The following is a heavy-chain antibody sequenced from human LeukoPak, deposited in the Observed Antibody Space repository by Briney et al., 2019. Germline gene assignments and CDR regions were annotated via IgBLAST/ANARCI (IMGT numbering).Heavy chain of an antibody. CDR1: GFTFSSYS. V-gene: IGHV3-21*01. CDR3: ARDGGVY. CDR2: ISSSSRYI. D-gene: IGHD3-3*01. Sequence: GGTLRLSCAASGFTFSSYSMNGVPQAPGKGLEWGSSISSSSRYIYYADSVKGRFTISRDNAKNSLYLQMNSLRAEDTAVYYCARDGGVYWGQGTLVTVSS. J-gene: IGHJ4*02.